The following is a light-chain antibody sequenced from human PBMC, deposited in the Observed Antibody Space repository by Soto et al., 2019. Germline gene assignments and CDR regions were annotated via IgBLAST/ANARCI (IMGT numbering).Light chain of an antibody. CDR2: AAS. CDR1: QSIRSY. CDR3: QQSYSTPPWT. Sequence: DIQMTQSPSSLSASVGDRVTITCRASQSIRSYLNWYQQKPGKAPKLLIYAASTLQGGVPSRFTGSGSGTDFTLTVSSLQPEDFATYFCQQSYSTPPWTFGPGTKVDIK. J-gene: IGKJ3*01. V-gene: IGKV1-39*01.